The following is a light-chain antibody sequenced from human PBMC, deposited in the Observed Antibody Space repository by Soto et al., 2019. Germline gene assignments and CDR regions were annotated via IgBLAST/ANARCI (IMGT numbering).Light chain of an antibody. CDR3: QQYGSSFIT. CDR1: QSVSNNY. J-gene: IGKJ4*01. V-gene: IGKV3-20*01. Sequence: EIVLTQSPGNLSLSPGERATLSCRASQSVSNNYLAWYQQKPGQAPRLLIYGTSSRATGIPDKFSGSGSGTDFTLTISRLEPEDFAVYYCQQYGSSFITFGGGTKVDIK. CDR2: GTS.